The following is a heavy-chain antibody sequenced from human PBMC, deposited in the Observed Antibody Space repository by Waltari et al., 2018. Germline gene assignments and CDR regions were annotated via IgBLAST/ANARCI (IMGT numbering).Heavy chain of an antibody. CDR3: ARTGYSSSWSTADYFDY. D-gene: IGHD6-13*01. CDR1: GGSFSGYY. V-gene: IGHV4-34*01. Sequence: QVQLQQWGAGLLKPSETLSLTCAVYGGSFSGYYWSWIRQPPGKGLEWIGEINHRGSTNDNPPLKSRVPVSVDTSKNQFSLKLSSVTAADTAVYYCARTGYSSSWSTADYFDYWGQGTLVTVSS. CDR2: INHRGST. J-gene: IGHJ4*02.